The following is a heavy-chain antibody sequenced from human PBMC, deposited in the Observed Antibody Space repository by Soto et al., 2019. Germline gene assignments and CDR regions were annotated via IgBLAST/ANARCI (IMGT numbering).Heavy chain of an antibody. CDR2: ISPYNGNT. V-gene: IGHV1-18*01. Sequence: QVQLVQSGAEVKKPGASVKVSCKASGYTFTYYGISWVRQAPGQGLEWMGRISPYNGNTNYAQKLQGRVTMTTDTSTSTAYMELRSLRSDDTAVYYCARDLPRAIVIVSATHFDCWGQGTLVTVSS. CDR1: GYTFTYYG. D-gene: IGHD3-22*01. J-gene: IGHJ4*02. CDR3: ARDLPRAIVIVSATHFDC.